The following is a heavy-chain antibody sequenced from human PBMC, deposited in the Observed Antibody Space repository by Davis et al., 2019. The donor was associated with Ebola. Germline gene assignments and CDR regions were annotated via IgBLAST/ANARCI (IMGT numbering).Heavy chain of an antibody. D-gene: IGHD5-12*01. J-gene: IGHJ4*02. CDR1: GGSFSGYY. CDR3: ARSRGYSGYALDY. Sequence: SETLSLTCAVYGGSFSGYYWSWIRQAPGKGLEWIGEINHSGSTNYNPSLKSRVTISVDTSKNQFSLKLSSVTAADTAVYYCARSRGYSGYALDYWGQGTLVTVSS. CDR2: INHSGST. V-gene: IGHV4-34*01.